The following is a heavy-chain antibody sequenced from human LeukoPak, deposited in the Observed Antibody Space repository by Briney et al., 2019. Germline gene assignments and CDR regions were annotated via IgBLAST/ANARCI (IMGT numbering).Heavy chain of an antibody. CDR1: GGSISSYY. V-gene: IGHV4-4*09. CDR3: ARYFYDSSGRQSGALDI. J-gene: IGHJ3*02. CDR2: IYTSGST. D-gene: IGHD3-22*01. Sequence: PSETLSLTCTVSGGSISSYYWSWIRQPPGKGLEWIGYIYTSGSTNYNPSLKSRVTISVDTSKNQFSLKLSSVTAADTAVYYCARYFYDSSGRQSGALDIWGQGTMVTVSS.